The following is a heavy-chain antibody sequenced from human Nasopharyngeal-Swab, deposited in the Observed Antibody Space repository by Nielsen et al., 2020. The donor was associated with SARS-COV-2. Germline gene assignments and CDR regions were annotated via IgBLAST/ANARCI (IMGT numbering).Heavy chain of an antibody. CDR2: IYYSGST. V-gene: IGHV4-39*01. CDR1: GGSISSSSYY. D-gene: IGHD3-22*01. J-gene: IGHJ4*02. Sequence: SETLSLTCTVSGGSISSSSYYWGWIRQPPGKGLEWIGSIYYSGSTYYNPSLKSRVTISVDTSKNQFSLKLNSVTTADTAVYYCATFDYYDSSWGQGTLVTVSS. CDR3: ATFDYYDSS.